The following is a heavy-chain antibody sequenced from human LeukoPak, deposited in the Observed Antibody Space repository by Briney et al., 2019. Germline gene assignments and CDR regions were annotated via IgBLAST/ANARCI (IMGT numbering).Heavy chain of an antibody. V-gene: IGHV4-61*02. J-gene: IGHJ4*02. CDR3: ARDLELRGD. CDR1: DGSISSGSYY. CDR2: IYSSGST. D-gene: IGHD1-7*01. Sequence: SETLSLTCTVSDGSISSGSYYWSWIRQPAGKGLEWIGRIYSSGSTNYSPSLKSRVTISVDTSKNQFSLKLSSVTAADTAVYYCARDLELRGDWGQGTLVTVSS.